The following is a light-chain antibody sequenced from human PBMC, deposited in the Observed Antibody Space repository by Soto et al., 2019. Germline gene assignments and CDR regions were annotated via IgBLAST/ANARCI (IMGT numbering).Light chain of an antibody. CDR1: SSNIGSNT. J-gene: IGLJ2*01. CDR3: CSYTGDDTLV. Sequence: QSVLTQPPSASGTPGQRVTISCSGSSSNIGSNTVNWYQQLPGTAPKLLIYSNNQRPSGVPDRFSGSKSGNTASLTISGLQPEDEADYYCCSYTGDDTLVFGGGTKLTVL. V-gene: IGLV1-44*01. CDR2: SNN.